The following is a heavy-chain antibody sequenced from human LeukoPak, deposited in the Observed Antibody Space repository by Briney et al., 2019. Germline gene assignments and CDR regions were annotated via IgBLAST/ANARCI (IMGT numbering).Heavy chain of an antibody. V-gene: IGHV3-9*01. CDR2: ISWNSGSI. J-gene: IGHJ4*02. CDR3: AKDISSSLGVRLFDY. Sequence: GGSLRLSCAASGFTVSSNYMSWVRQAPGKGLEWVSGISWNSGSIGYADSVKGRFTISRDNAKNSLYLQMNSLRAEDTALYYCAKDISSSLGVRLFDYWGQGTLVTVSP. CDR1: GFTVSSNY. D-gene: IGHD6-13*01.